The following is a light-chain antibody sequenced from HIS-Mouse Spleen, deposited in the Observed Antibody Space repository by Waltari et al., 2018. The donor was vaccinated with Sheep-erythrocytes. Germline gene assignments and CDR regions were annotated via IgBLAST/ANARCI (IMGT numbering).Light chain of an antibody. J-gene: IGKJ3*01. CDR2: DAS. CDR3: QQSYSTPQFT. CDR1: QSVSSY. Sequence: EIVLTQSPATLSLSPGERATLPCRASQSVSSYLAWYQQKPGQAPRLLIYDASNRAPGIPARFSGSGSGTDFTLTISSLEPEDFATYYCQQSYSTPQFTFGPGTKVDIK. V-gene: IGKV3-11*01.